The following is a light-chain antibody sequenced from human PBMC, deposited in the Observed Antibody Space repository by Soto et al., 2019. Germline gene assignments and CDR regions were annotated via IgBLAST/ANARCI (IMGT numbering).Light chain of an antibody. V-gene: IGLV4-69*01. CDR3: QTWGTGIVV. J-gene: IGLJ3*02. CDR1: SGHSSYV. CDR2: LNSDGSH. Sequence: QSVLTQSPSASASLGASVKLTCTLSSGHSSYVIAWHQQQPEKGPRFLMKLNSDGSHNKGDGIPDRFSGSSSGAERYLTISSLQSEDEADYYCQTWGTGIVVFGGETKLTVL.